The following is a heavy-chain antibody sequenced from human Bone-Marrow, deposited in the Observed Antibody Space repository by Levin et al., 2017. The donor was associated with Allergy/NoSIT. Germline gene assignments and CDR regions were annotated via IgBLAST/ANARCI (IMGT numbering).Heavy chain of an antibody. CDR3: ARQEVLVTAVPFDC. J-gene: IGHJ4*02. CDR2: IDPTDSQT. Sequence: NRGESLKISCKGSGYIFTSHWIGWVRQMPGEGLEWMGIIDPTDSQTKYSASFEGQVTMSVDRSTSTAYLQWSSLKASDTAIYYCARQEVLVTAVPFDCWGQGTQVTVSS. D-gene: IGHD2-21*02. V-gene: IGHV5-51*01. CDR1: GYIFTSHW.